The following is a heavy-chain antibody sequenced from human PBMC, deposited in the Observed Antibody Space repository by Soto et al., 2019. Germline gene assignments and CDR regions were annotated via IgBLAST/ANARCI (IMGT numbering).Heavy chain of an antibody. D-gene: IGHD3-22*01. CDR3: ARIPYDNSGTIFVY. CDR2: IYAGTIT. Sequence: EVQLVESGGGLIQPGGSLRLSCAVSGITVSSYYMSWVRQAAGKGLEWVSVIYAGTITYYADSVKGRFTIYRDNSKNTLNLEMNSLRVEDTAVYYCARIPYDNSGTIFVYWGQGTLVTVSS. J-gene: IGHJ4*02. V-gene: IGHV3-53*01. CDR1: GITVSSYY.